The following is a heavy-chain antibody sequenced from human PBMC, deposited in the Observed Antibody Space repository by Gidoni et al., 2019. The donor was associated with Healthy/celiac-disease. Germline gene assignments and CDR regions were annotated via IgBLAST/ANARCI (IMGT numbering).Heavy chain of an antibody. Sequence: QVQLQQWGAGLLKPSETLSLTCAVDGGSFSGYYWSWIRQPPGKGLEWIGEINHRGSTNYDPSLKSRVSISVDTSKNQFSLKLSSVTAADTAVYYCARGVQQLSYCDYWGQGTLVTVSS. CDR1: GGSFSGYY. V-gene: IGHV4-34*01. CDR2: INHRGST. J-gene: IGHJ4*02. CDR3: ARGVQQLSYCDY. D-gene: IGHD6-13*01.